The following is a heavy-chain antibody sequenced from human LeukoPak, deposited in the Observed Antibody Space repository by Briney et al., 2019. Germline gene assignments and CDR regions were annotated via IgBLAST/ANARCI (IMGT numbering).Heavy chain of an antibody. D-gene: IGHD2-2*01. V-gene: IGHV1-2*02. J-gene: IGHJ4*02. Sequence: SVKVSCKASEYTFTGYYMHWLRQAPGQGLEWMGWINPNSGGTNYAERFQGRVTLTRDTSISTAYMELSRLRSDDTAVYYCAREGVGYCSSTSCFNDYWGQGTLVTVSS. CDR2: INPNSGGT. CDR1: EYTFTGYY. CDR3: AREGVGYCSSTSCFNDY.